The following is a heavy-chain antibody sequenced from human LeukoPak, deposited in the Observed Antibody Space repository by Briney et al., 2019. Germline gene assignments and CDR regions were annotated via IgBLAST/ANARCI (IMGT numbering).Heavy chain of an antibody. Sequence: SETLSLTCTVSGGSVNSGTYYWSWIRQPPGKGLEWIGYIYYTENTDYNPSLKSRVTISVDTSKNQFSLKLSSVTAADTAVYYCARNRVYYDKFWGKSVNYFDYWGQGTLVAVSS. CDR3: ARNRVYYDKFWGKSVNYFDY. J-gene: IGHJ4*02. CDR1: GGSVNSGTYY. CDR2: IYYTENT. D-gene: IGHD3-9*01. V-gene: IGHV4-61*01.